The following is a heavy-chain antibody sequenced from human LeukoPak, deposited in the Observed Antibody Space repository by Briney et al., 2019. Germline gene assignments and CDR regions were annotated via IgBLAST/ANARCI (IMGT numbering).Heavy chain of an antibody. J-gene: IGHJ4*02. Sequence: SETLSLTCAVYGXSFSGYYWSWIRQPPGKGLEWIAEINHSGSTNYNSSLKSRVTISVDTSKNQFSLKLSSVTAADTAVYYCARTRIAAAGTVDYWGQGTLVTVSS. CDR1: GXSFSGYY. CDR2: INHSGST. D-gene: IGHD6-13*01. V-gene: IGHV4-34*01. CDR3: ARTRIAAAGTVDY.